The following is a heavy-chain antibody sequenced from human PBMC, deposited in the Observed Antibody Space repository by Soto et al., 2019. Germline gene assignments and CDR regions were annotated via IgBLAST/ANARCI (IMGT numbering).Heavy chain of an antibody. CDR1: GGTFSSYS. CDR2: IIPIFGTA. CDR3: ARAAGYYDSSGYFFDY. Sequence: SLKVYCKXSGGTFSSYSISWVRQAPGQGLEWMGGIIPIFGTANYAQKFQGRVTITADESTSTAYMELSSLRSEDTAVYYCARAAGYYDSSGYFFDYWGQGTLVTVSS. V-gene: IGHV1-69*13. J-gene: IGHJ4*02. D-gene: IGHD3-22*01.